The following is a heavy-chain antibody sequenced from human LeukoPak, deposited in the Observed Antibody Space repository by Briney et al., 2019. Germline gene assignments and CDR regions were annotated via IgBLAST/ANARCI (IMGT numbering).Heavy chain of an antibody. CDR1: GFTFSCYA. CDR3: AKVEAVAGNYYYGMDV. D-gene: IGHD6-19*01. Sequence: GGSLRLSCAASGFTFSCYAMSWVRQAPGKGLEWVSAISGSGGSTYYADSVKGRFTISRDNSKNTLYLQMNSLRAEDTAVYYCAKVEAVAGNYYYGMDVWGQGTTVTVSS. V-gene: IGHV3-23*01. CDR2: ISGSGGST. J-gene: IGHJ6*02.